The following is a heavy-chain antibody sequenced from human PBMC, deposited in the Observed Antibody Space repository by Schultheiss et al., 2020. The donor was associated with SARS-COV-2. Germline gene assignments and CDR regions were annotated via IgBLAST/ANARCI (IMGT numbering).Heavy chain of an antibody. CDR2: INHSGST. CDR1: GGSISSGSYY. CDR3: AREAPARHGYFDY. V-gene: IGHV4-39*07. J-gene: IGHJ4*02. D-gene: IGHD6-6*01. Sequence: SETLSLTCTVSGGSISSGSYYWSWIRQPPGKGLEWIGEINHSGSTNYNPSLKSRVTISVDTSKNQFSLKLSSVTAADTAVYYCAREAPARHGYFDYWGQGTLVTVSS.